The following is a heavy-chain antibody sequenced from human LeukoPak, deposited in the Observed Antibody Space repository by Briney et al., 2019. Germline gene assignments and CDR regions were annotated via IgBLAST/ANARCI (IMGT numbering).Heavy chain of an antibody. CDR1: GYIFTAYY. J-gene: IGHJ4*02. Sequence: ASVKVSCKASGYIFTAYYLLWVRQAPGQGLEWMGWINPNSGDTETAQKFQGRVTMTRDTPVSTAYMDLSRLRSGDTAVYYCARGSGNYNFDHWGQGTLVTVSS. CDR2: INPNSGDT. D-gene: IGHD1-26*01. V-gene: IGHV1-2*02. CDR3: ARGSGNYNFDH.